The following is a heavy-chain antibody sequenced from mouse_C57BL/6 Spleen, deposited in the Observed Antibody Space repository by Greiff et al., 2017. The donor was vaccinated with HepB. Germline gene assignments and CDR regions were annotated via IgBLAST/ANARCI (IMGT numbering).Heavy chain of an antibody. Sequence: EVQGVESGGGLVKPGGSLKLSCAASGFTFSSYAMSWVRQTPEKRLEWVATISDGGSYTYYPDNVKGRFTISRDNAKNNLYLQMSHLKSEDTAMYYCARDPYDYDEGGYFDYWGQGTTLTVSS. CDR1: GFTFSSYA. CDR3: ARDPYDYDEGGYFDY. V-gene: IGHV5-4*01. J-gene: IGHJ2*01. CDR2: ISDGGSYT. D-gene: IGHD2-4*01.